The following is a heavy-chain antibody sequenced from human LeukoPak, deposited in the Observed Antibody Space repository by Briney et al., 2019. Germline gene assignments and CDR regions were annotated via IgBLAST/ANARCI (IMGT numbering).Heavy chain of an antibody. CDR3: AREESGWYYFDY. J-gene: IGHJ4*02. D-gene: IGHD6-19*01. CDR2: ISGSSGTT. Sequence: GGSLRLSCAASGFTFSSYAMSWVRQAPGKGLEWVSAISGSSGTTYYADSVKGRFTISRDNSKNTLYLQMNSLRAEDTAVYYCAREESGWYYFDYWGQGTLVTVSS. V-gene: IGHV3-23*01. CDR1: GFTFSSYA.